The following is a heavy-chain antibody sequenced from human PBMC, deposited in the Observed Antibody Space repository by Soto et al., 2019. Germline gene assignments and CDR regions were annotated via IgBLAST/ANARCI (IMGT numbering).Heavy chain of an antibody. CDR2: IKSKTDGGTT. D-gene: IGHD3-16*02. J-gene: IGHJ4*02. CDR3: TSLYYGH. Sequence: EVQLVESGGDLVKPGGSLRLSCAASEFTFTYAWMSWVLKAPGKGLEWVGRIKSKTDGGTTDYAAPVKGRFTISRDESKNTLYLQMNSLKTEDTAVYYCTSLYYGHWGQGTLVTVSS. V-gene: IGHV3-15*01. CDR1: EFTFTYAW.